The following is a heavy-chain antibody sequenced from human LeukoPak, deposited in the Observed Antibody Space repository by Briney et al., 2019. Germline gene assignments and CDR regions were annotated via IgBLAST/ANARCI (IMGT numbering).Heavy chain of an antibody. CDR2: ISDTGYYI. V-gene: IGHV3-21*01. J-gene: IGHJ4*02. CDR3: ANHFACGATTCPSFDH. Sequence: GGSLRLSCAASGFTFSRYSMNWVRQAPGKGLEWVSSISDTGYYIYYADSVKGRFTISRDNAKNSLSLQMNNLRADDTGIYYCANHFACGATTCPSFDHWGQGTLVTVSS. CDR1: GFTFSRYS. D-gene: IGHD2-21*01.